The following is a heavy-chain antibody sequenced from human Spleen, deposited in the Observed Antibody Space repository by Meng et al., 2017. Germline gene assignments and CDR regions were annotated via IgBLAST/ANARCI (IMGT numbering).Heavy chain of an antibody. CDR1: GFTFSSYA. CDR3: ARDIFYYDPGNYRALEY. CDR2: ISDDGHSK. V-gene: IGHV3-30*04. D-gene: IGHD3-16*02. Sequence: GGSLRLSCAASGFTFSSYAMSWVRQAPGKGLEWVAVISDDGHSKYSADSVKGRFTISRDNSKNTLYLQMSSLRVEDTAVYYCARDIFYYDPGNYRALEYWGQGTLVTVSS. J-gene: IGHJ4*02.